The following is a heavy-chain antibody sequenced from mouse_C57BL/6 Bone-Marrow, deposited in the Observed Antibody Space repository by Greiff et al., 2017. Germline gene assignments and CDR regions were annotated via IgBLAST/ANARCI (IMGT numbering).Heavy chain of an antibody. Sequence: VQLQQSGPELVKPGASVKISCKASGYSFTGYYMNWVKQSPEKSLEWIGEINPSTGGTTYNQKFKAKATLTVDKSSSTAYMQLKSLTSEDSAVYYCAIGPNYYGSSPYYFDDWGQGTTLTVSS. V-gene: IGHV1-42*01. D-gene: IGHD1-1*01. J-gene: IGHJ2*01. CDR3: AIGPNYYGSSPYYFDD. CDR1: GYSFTGYY. CDR2: INPSTGGT.